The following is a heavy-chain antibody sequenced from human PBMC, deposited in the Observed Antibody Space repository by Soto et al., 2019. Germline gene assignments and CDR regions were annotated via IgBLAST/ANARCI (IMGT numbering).Heavy chain of an antibody. J-gene: IGHJ4*02. D-gene: IGHD6-13*01. CDR3: ARHGIAAAGHQPTPIDY. CDR2: IIPIFGTA. CDR1: GGTFSSYA. Sequence: QVQLVQSGAEVKKPGSSVKVSCKASGGTFSSYAISWVRQAPGQGLEWMGGIIPIFGTANYAQKFQGRVTITADESTSTAYMELSSMRSEDTAVYYCARHGIAAAGHQPTPIDYGGQGTLVTVSS. V-gene: IGHV1-69*01.